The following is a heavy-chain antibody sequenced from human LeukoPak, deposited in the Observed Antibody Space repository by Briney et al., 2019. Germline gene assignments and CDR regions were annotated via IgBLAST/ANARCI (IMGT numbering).Heavy chain of an antibody. CDR3: ARARSSWYGALFDY. CDR1: GGSISSGSYY. CDR2: IYTSGST. J-gene: IGHJ4*02. V-gene: IGHV4-61*02. D-gene: IGHD6-13*01. Sequence: SQTLSLTCTVSGGSISSGSYYWSWIRQPAGKGLERIGRIYTSGSTNYNPSLKSRVTISVDSSKNQFSLKLSSVTAADTAVYYCARARSSWYGALFDYWGQGTLVTVSS.